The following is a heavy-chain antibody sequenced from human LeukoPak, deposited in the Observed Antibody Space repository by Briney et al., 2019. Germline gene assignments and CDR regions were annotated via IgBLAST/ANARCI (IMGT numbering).Heavy chain of an antibody. V-gene: IGHV3-11*06. CDR1: GFTFSDYY. D-gene: IGHD3-22*01. Sequence: PGGSLRLSCAASGFTFSDYYISWIRQAPGKGLEWVSYISNSGTYTNYADSVKGRFTISRDNAKNSLYLQMNSLRAEDTAVYYCASSYYYDSSGYYVWGQGTTVTVSS. CDR2: ISNSGTYT. J-gene: IGHJ6*02. CDR3: ASSYYYDSSGYYV.